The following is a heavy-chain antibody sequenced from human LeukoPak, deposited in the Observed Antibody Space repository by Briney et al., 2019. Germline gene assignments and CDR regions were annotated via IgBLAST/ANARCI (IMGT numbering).Heavy chain of an antibody. CDR3: ARGYCSSTSCRRVDAFDI. V-gene: IGHV4-30-2*01. CDR1: GSSISSGGYS. J-gene: IGHJ3*02. Sequence: SETLSLTCAVSGSSISSGGYSWSWIRQPPGKGLEWIGYIYHSGSTYYNPSLKSRVTISVDRSKNQFSLKLSSVTAADTAVYYCARGYCSSTSCRRVDAFDIWGQGTMVTVSS. CDR2: IYHSGST. D-gene: IGHD2-2*01.